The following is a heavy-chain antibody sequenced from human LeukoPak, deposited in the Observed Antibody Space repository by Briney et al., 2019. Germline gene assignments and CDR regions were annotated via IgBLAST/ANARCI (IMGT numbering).Heavy chain of an antibody. CDR1: GFTFSTYP. D-gene: IGHD3-10*01. CDR3: AKKLAPSGEAPIDY. Sequence: GGSLRLSCAASGFTFSTYPMRWVRQAPGKGLEWVSTISDSGANTVYADSVKGRFTTSRDNSKNTLYLQMNSLRAEDTAIYYCAKKLAPSGEAPIDYWGQGTLVTVSS. CDR2: ISDSGANT. V-gene: IGHV3-23*01. J-gene: IGHJ4*02.